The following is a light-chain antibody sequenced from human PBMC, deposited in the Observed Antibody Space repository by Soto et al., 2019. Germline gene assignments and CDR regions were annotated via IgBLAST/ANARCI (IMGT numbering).Light chain of an antibody. V-gene: IGLV2-23*01. J-gene: IGLJ1*01. CDR3: CSYAGSSTYV. CDR1: SSDVGTYNL. Sequence: QSALTQPASVSGSPGQSITISCTGTSSDVGTYNLVSWYQHHPGKAPKLMIYEGSKRPSGVSNRFSGSKSGNTASLPISGLQAEDEADYYCCSYAGSSTYVFGTGTQLTVL. CDR2: EGS.